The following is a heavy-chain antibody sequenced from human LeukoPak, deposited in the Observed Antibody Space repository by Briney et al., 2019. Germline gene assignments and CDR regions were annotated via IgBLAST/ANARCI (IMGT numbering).Heavy chain of an antibody. CDR3: ARDVGATLKPYYYFDY. Sequence: SETLSLTCAVYGGSFSGYYWSWIRQPPGKGLEWIGEINHSGSTNYNPSLKSRVTISIDTSKNQLSLNLSSVTAADTAVYYCARDVGATLKPYYYFDYWGQGTLVTVSS. CDR2: INHSGST. V-gene: IGHV4-34*01. CDR1: GGSFSGYY. J-gene: IGHJ4*02. D-gene: IGHD1-26*01.